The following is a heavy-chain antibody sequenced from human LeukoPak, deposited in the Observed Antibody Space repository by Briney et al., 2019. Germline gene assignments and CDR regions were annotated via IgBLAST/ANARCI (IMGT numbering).Heavy chain of an antibody. Sequence: ASETLSLTCAVYGGSFSGYYWSWIRQPPGKGLEWIGEINHSGSTNYNPSLKSRVTISVDTSKNQFSLKLSSVTAADTAVYYCARGYGDYVYYYYYYMDVWGKGTTVTVSS. V-gene: IGHV4-34*01. D-gene: IGHD4-17*01. J-gene: IGHJ6*03. CDR2: INHSGST. CDR1: GGSFSGYY. CDR3: ARGYGDYVYYYYYYMDV.